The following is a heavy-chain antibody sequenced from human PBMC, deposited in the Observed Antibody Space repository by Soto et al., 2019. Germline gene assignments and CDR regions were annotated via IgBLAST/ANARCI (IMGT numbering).Heavy chain of an antibody. D-gene: IGHD3-10*01. CDR1: GGPINSGGYY. Sequence: QVQLQESGPGLVKPSETLFLTCTVSGGPINSGGYYWSWVRQYPGKGLEWIGYISYSGTTFYNPSFKSRVTMSVDPSKNQFSLKLSSVTAADTAVYYCASRVRGGEYFAVFDYLGQGILVTVSS. CDR3: ASRVRGGEYFAVFDY. CDR2: ISYSGTT. V-gene: IGHV4-31*03. J-gene: IGHJ4*02.